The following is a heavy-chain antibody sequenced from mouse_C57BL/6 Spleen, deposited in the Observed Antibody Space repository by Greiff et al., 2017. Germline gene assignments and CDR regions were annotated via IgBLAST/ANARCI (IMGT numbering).Heavy chain of an antibody. CDR3: ARGCTAQATLDY. D-gene: IGHD3-2*02. CDR2: INPGSGGT. Sequence: VQLQQSGAELVRPGTSVKVSCKASGYAFTNYLIEWVKQRPGRGLEWIGVINPGSGGTNYNEKFKGKATLTADKSSSTAYMQLSSLTSEDSSVYFCARGCTAQATLDYWGQGASVTVSS. J-gene: IGHJ4*01. V-gene: IGHV1-54*01. CDR1: GYAFTNYL.